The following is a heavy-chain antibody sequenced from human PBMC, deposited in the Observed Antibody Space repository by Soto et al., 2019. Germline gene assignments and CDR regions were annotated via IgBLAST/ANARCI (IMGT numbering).Heavy chain of an antibody. CDR2: IYYSGTT. V-gene: IGHV4-39*01. Sequence: SETLSLTCTVSGGSIRGSSYYWGWIRQPPGKGLEWIGSIYYSGTTYYNPSLKSRVTISVDTSKNQFSLKLTSVTAADTAVYYCVRPYGDGDWFDPWGQGTLVTVSS. CDR1: GGSIRGSSYY. CDR3: VRPYGDGDWFDP. D-gene: IGHD4-17*01. J-gene: IGHJ5*02.